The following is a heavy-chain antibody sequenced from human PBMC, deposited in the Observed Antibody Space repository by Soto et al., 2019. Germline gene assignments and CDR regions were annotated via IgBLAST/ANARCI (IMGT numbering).Heavy chain of an antibody. CDR2: ISAQNGNT. CDR1: GYTFTSYG. D-gene: IGHD5-12*01. CDR3: ARAGAASITGNFDY. J-gene: IGHJ4*02. V-gene: IGHV1-18*01. Sequence: ASVKVSCKTSGYTFTSYGITWVRQAPGQGLEWMGWISAQNGNTKYVQKFQDRVTMTTDTSTSTAYMELRSLRSDDTAMFYCARAGAASITGNFDYWGQGTLVTAPQ.